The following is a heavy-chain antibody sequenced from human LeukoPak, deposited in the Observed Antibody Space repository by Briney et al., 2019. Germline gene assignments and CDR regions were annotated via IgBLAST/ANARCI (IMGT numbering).Heavy chain of an antibody. CDR3: ARGRYCSADICSGGDAFDI. CDR1: GGSINNYY. CDR2: IYTRGST. Sequence: SETLSLTCTVSGGSINNYYWSWIRQPAGKGLEWIGSIYTRGSTNYNPSLESRVTMSVDTSKNQFSLKLSSVTAADTAVYYCARGRYCSADICSGGDAFDIWGQGTMVSVSS. V-gene: IGHV4-4*07. J-gene: IGHJ3*02. D-gene: IGHD2-15*01.